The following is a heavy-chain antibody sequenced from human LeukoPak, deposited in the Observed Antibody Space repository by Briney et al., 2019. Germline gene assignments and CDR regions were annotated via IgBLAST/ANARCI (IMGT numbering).Heavy chain of an antibody. J-gene: IGHJ4*02. CDR1: GYSISGGYY. D-gene: IGHD3-22*01. V-gene: IGHV4-38-2*02. Sequence: PSETLSLTCTVSGYSISGGYYWGWIRQPPGKGLEWIGSIYHSGSTYYNPSLKSRVTISVDTSKNQFSLKLSSVTAADTAVYYCARDPYYYDSSGYWGQGTLVTVSS. CDR2: IYHSGST. CDR3: ARDPYYYDSSGY.